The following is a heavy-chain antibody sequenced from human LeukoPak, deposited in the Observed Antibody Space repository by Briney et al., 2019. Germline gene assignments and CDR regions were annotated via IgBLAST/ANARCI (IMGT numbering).Heavy chain of an antibody. V-gene: IGHV3-9*01. CDR2: ISWNSGSI. Sequence: GESLRLSCAASGFTFDDYAMHWVRQAPGKGLEWVSGISWNSGSIGYADSVKGRFTISRDNAKNSLYLQMNSLRAEDTALYYCAKGEADLDYWGQGTLVTVSS. CDR3: AKGEADLDY. CDR1: GFTFDDYA. J-gene: IGHJ4*02. D-gene: IGHD6-25*01.